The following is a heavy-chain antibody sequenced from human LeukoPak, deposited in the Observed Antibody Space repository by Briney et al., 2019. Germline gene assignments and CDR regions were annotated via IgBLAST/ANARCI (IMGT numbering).Heavy chain of an antibody. CDR3: ARLHSSGYYYLDY. J-gene: IGHJ4*02. Sequence: GSLRLSCAASGFSFSSYTMKWVRQAPGKGLEWIGYIYYSGSTNYNPSLKSRVTISVDTSKNQFSLKLSSVTAADTAVYYCARLHSSGYYYLDYWGQGTLVTVSS. CDR1: GFSFSSYT. V-gene: IGHV4-59*01. CDR2: IYYSGST. D-gene: IGHD3-22*01.